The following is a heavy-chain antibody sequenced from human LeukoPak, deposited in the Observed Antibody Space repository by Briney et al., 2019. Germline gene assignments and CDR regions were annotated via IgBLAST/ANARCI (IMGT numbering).Heavy chain of an antibody. V-gene: IGHV4-59*12. CDR1: GGSISSYY. J-gene: IGHJ2*01. CDR3: AGPAGTYWYFDL. CDR2: IYYSGST. D-gene: IGHD1-26*01. Sequence: SETLSLTCTVSGGSISSYYWSWIRQPPGKGLEWIGYIYYSGSTNYNPSLKSRVTISVDTSKNQFSLKVSSVTAADTAVYYCAGPAGTYWYFDLWGRGTLVTVSS.